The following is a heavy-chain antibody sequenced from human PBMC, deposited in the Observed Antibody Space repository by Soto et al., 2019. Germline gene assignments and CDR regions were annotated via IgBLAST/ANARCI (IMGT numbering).Heavy chain of an antibody. CDR3: ARGGGYVTFFGVASNGMDV. D-gene: IGHD3-3*01. Sequence: SETLSLTCAVYGGSFSGDYWSWIRQPPGKGLEWIGEINHSGSTNYNPSLKSRVTISVDTSKNQFSLKLSSVTAADTAVYYCARGGGYVTFFGVASNGMDVWGQGTTVTVSS. CDR1: GGSFSGDY. V-gene: IGHV4-34*01. J-gene: IGHJ6*02. CDR2: INHSGST.